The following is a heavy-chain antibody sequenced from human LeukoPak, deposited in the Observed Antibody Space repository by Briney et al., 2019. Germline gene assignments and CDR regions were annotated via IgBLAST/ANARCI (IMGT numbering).Heavy chain of an antibody. Sequence: GGSLRLSCAASGFTFSDCYMNWIRQAPGKGLEWVSYISSSGSTIYYADSVKGRFTISRDNAKNSLYLQMNSLRAEDTAVYYCARDGNAVALRGYYFDYWGQGTLVTVSS. CDR3: ARDGNAVALRGYYFDY. V-gene: IGHV3-11*04. CDR2: ISSSGSTI. CDR1: GFTFSDCY. D-gene: IGHD6-19*01. J-gene: IGHJ4*02.